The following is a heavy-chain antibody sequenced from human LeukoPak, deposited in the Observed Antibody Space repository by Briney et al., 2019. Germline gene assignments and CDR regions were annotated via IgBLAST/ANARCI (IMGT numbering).Heavy chain of an antibody. CDR2: IQSKTDGGTT. CDR3: TTERDAFDI. Sequence: GGSLRLSCAASGFTFSNAWMSWVRQAPGKGLEWVGRIQSKTDGGTTDYAAPVKGRFTISRDDSKNTLYLQMNSLKTEDTAVYYCTTERDAFDIWGQGTMVTVSS. V-gene: IGHV3-15*01. J-gene: IGHJ3*02. CDR1: GFTFSNAW.